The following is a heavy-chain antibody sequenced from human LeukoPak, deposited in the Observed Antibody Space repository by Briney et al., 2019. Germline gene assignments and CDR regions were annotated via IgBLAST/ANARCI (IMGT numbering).Heavy chain of an antibody. CDR3: ARSAAMVTGRFDY. V-gene: IGHV3-7*01. CDR2: IKQDGSEK. Sequence: GGSLRPSCAASGFTFSSYWMSWVRQAPGKGLEWVANIKQDGSEKYYVDSVKGRFTISRDNAKNSLYLQMNSLRAEDTAVYYCARSAAMVTGRFDYWGQGTLVTVSS. D-gene: IGHD5-18*01. J-gene: IGHJ4*02. CDR1: GFTFSSYW.